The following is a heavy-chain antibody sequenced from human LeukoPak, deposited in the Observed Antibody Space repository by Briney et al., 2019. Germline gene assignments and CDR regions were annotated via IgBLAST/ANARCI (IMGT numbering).Heavy chain of an antibody. Sequence: PSETLSLTCTVSGGSISSYYWSWIRQPAGKGLEWIGRIYISGSTNYNPSLKSRVTMSVDTSKNQFSLKLSSVTAADTAVYYCARDRGTWDDDGFDYWGQGTLVTVSS. CDR3: ARDRGTWDDDGFDY. J-gene: IGHJ4*02. CDR1: GGSISSYY. D-gene: IGHD1-1*01. CDR2: IYISGST. V-gene: IGHV4-4*07.